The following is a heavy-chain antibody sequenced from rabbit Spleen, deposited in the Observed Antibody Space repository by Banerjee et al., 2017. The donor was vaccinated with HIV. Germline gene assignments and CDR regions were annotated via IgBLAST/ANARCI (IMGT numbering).Heavy chain of an antibody. D-gene: IGHD8-1*01. V-gene: IGHV1S40*01. CDR3: ARDTGSSFSTYGMDL. J-gene: IGHJ6*01. CDR1: GFSFSSSYY. Sequence: QSLEESGGGLVQPEGSLTLTCTASGFSFSSSYYICWVRQAPGKGLECIACIYAGSSGTTYYASGAKGRFTISKTSSTTVTLQMTSLTAADTATYFCARDTGSSFSTYGMDLWGPGTLVTVS. CDR2: IYAGSSGTT.